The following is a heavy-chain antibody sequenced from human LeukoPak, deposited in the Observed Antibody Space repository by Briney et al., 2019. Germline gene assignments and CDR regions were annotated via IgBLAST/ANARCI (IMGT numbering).Heavy chain of an antibody. J-gene: IGHJ6*03. CDR3: AIPPTRNYYYYMDV. D-gene: IGHD2-2*01. V-gene: IGHV3-15*01. CDR2: IKSKTDGGTT. CDR1: GFTFSNAW. Sequence: GGSLRLSCAASGFTFSNAWMSWVRQAPGKGLEWVGRIKSKTDGGTTDYAAPVKGRFTISRDDSKNTLYLQMNSLRAEDTAVYYCAIPPTRNYYYYMDVWGKGTTVTVSS.